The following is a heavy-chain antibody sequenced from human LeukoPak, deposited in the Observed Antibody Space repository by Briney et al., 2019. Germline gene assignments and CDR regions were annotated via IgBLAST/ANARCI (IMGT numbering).Heavy chain of an antibody. J-gene: IGHJ4*02. D-gene: IGHD3-9*01. V-gene: IGHV4-34*01. CDR1: GGSFSGYY. CDR2: INHSGST. Sequence: SETLSLTCAVYGGSFSGYYWSWIRQPPGKGLEWIGEINHSGSTNYNPSLKSRVTISVDTSKNQFSLKLSSVTAADTAVYYCARSYFDWSYDYWGQGTLVTVSS. CDR3: ARSYFDWSYDY.